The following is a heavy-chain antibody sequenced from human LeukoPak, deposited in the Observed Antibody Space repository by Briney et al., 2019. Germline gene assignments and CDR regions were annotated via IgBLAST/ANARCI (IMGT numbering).Heavy chain of an antibody. D-gene: IGHD3-16*02. CDR1: GGSFSGYY. J-gene: IGHJ4*02. V-gene: IGHV4-34*01. CDR2: INHSGST. Sequence: PSETLSLTCAVYGGSFSGYYWSWIRQPPGKGLEWIGEINHSGSTNYNPSLKSRVTISVDTSKNQFSLKLSSVTAADTAVYYCARMSDLSLLFDYWGQGTLVTVSS. CDR3: ARMSDLSLLFDY.